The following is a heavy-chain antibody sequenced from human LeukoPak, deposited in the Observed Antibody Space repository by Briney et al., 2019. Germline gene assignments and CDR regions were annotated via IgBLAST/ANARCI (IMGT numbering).Heavy chain of an antibody. CDR3: AREDDDSNGIDV. CDR2: ISYDGKHK. Sequence: GRSLRLSCAASGFTFSNYAMEWVRQAPGKGLEWVALISYDGKHKYYADFMKGRFTISRDNSKNTLYLQMNSLRAEDTAVYYCAREDDDSNGIDVWGHGTTVTVSS. J-gene: IGHJ6*02. CDR1: GFTFSNYA. V-gene: IGHV3-30*04. D-gene: IGHD4-11*01.